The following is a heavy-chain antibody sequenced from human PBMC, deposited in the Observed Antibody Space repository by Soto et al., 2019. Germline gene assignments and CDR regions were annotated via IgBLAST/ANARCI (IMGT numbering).Heavy chain of an antibody. D-gene: IGHD4-17*01. CDR1: GFIFSSYP. CDR2: ISEDGNTK. CDR3: TRADVTVTLSVFDP. V-gene: IGHV3-30-3*01. Sequence: QVRLVESGGGVVQPGRSLRLSCAASGFIFSSYPMHWVRQAPGKGLEWVALISEDGNTKYYADSVKGRFTISRDKSKNTLYLQMNSLSAEDTAVYYCTRADVTVTLSVFDPWGQGTLVTVSS. J-gene: IGHJ5*02.